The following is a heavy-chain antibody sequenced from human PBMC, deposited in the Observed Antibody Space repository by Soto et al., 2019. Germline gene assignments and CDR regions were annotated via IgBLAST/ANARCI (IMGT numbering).Heavy chain of an antibody. J-gene: IGHJ6*02. V-gene: IGHV4-31*02. Sequence: SSETLSLTCTVSGGSISSGGYYWSWIRQHPGKGLEWIGYIYYSGSTYYNPSLKSRVTISVDTSKNQFSLKLSSVTAADTAVYYCARDLQVGYYYGMDVWGQGTTVTVSS. CDR2: IYYSGST. CDR3: ARDLQVGYYYGMDV. CDR1: GGSISSGGYY.